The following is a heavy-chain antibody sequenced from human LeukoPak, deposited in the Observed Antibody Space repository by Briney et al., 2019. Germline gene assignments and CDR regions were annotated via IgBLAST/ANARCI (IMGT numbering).Heavy chain of an antibody. J-gene: IGHJ4*02. CDR3: AKDNSYSGSVY. CDR1: GFTFSTYW. D-gene: IGHD1-26*01. Sequence: GGSLRLSCAASGFTFSTYWMSWVRQAPGEGLEWVSVISGDGSATYYADSVKGRFTISRDNSKNTLYLQMDSLRAGDTAVYYCAKDNSYSGSVYWGQGTLVTVSS. CDR2: ISGDGSAT. V-gene: IGHV3-23*01.